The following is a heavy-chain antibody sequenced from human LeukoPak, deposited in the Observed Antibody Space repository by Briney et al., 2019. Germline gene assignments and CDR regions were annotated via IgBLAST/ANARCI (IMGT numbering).Heavy chain of an antibody. D-gene: IGHD2-21*02. J-gene: IGHJ4*02. Sequence: PGGSLRLSCAASGFTFSDYYMSWIRQVPGKGLEWISYISSSSSYTNYADSVKGRFTISRDNAKNSLYLQMNSLRAEDTAVYYCARDTSTDFPFDYWGQGTLVTVSS. CDR1: GFTFSDYY. CDR2: ISSSSSYT. CDR3: ARDTSTDFPFDY. V-gene: IGHV3-11*06.